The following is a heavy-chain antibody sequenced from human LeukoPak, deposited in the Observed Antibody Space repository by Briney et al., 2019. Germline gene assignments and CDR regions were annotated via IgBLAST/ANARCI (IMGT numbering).Heavy chain of an antibody. CDR3: ARQTTLWWLATYFDY. D-gene: IGHD2-21*01. Sequence: PSETLSLTCAVYGGSFSGYYWSWIRQPPGKGLEWIGEINHSGSTYYNPSLKSRVTISVDTSKNQFSLKLSSVTAADTAVYYCARQTTLWWLATYFDYWGQGTLVTVSS. CDR2: INHSGST. J-gene: IGHJ4*02. V-gene: IGHV4-34*01. CDR1: GGSFSGYY.